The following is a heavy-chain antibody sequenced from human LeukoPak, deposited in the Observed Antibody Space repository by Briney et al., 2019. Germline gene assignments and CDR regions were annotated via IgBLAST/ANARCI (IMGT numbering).Heavy chain of an antibody. CDR3: ARAYYYGSANAFDI. Sequence: GGSLRLSCAASGFTFSSYWMSWVRQAPGKGLEWVANIKQDGSEKYYVDSVKGRSTISRDNAKNSLYLQMNSLRAEDTALYYCARAYYYGSANAFDIWGQGIMVTASS. CDR2: IKQDGSEK. V-gene: IGHV3-7*04. D-gene: IGHD3-10*01. J-gene: IGHJ3*02. CDR1: GFTFSSYW.